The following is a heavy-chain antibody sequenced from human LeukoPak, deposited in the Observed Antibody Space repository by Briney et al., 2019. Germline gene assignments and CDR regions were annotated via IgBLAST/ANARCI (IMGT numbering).Heavy chain of an antibody. D-gene: IGHD2-15*01. CDR1: GGSISSGDYY. Sequence: SETLSLTCTVSGGSISSGDYYWSWIRQPPGKGLEWIGYIYYSGSTYYNPSLKSRVTISVDTSKNQFSLKLSSVTAADTAVYYCARDPLNCSGGSCYPRNWFDPWGQGTLVTVSS. J-gene: IGHJ5*02. CDR2: IYYSGST. CDR3: ARDPLNCSGGSCYPRNWFDP. V-gene: IGHV4-30-4*01.